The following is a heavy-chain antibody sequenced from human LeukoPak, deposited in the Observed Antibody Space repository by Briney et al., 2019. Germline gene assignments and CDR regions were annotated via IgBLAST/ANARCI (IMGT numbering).Heavy chain of an antibody. J-gene: IGHJ3*01. V-gene: IGHV3-7*04. CDR1: GFTFSTYW. CDR3: ARENYYDSSGDDAFDV. D-gene: IGHD3-22*01. CDR2: IKQDGSEK. Sequence: GGSLRLSCTVSGFTFSTYWMTWVRQAPGKGLEWVANIKQDGSEKYYVDSVKGRFTITRDNAKKALYLEMNSLRVEDTALYYCARENYYDSSGDDAFDVWGQGTMVTVSS.